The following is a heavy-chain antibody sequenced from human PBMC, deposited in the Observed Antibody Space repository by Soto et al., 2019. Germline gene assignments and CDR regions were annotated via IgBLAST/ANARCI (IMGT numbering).Heavy chain of an antibody. CDR2: IIPIFGTA. CDR1: GGTFSSYA. D-gene: IGHD1-26*01. CDR3: AFYFGRNASDY. V-gene: IGHV1-69*12. Sequence: QVQLVQSGAEVKKPGSSVKVSCKASGGTFSSYAISWVRQAPGQGLEWIGGIIPIFGTANYAQKFQGRVTLTADEPTSKPHLELSSMTSVDTAVYYCAFYFGRNASDYWGQGTLVTVSS. J-gene: IGHJ4*02.